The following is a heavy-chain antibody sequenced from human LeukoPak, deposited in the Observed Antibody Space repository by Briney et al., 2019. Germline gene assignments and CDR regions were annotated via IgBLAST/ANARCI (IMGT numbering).Heavy chain of an antibody. CDR1: GFTFSNAW. Sequence: PGGSLRLSCAASGFTFSNAWMSWVRQAPGKGLEWVGRIKSKTDGGTTDYAAPVKGRFTVSRDDSKTRLYLQMNSLKTEDTAVYYCTTDRGDYGSGSYEIYYYYMDVWGKGTTVTVSS. CDR3: TTDRGDYGSGSYEIYYYYMDV. CDR2: IKSKTDGGTT. D-gene: IGHD3-10*01. J-gene: IGHJ6*03. V-gene: IGHV3-15*01.